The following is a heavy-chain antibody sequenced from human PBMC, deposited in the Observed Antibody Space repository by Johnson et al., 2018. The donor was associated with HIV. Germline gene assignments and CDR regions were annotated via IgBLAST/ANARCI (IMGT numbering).Heavy chain of an antibody. V-gene: IGHV3-30*04. Sequence: VQLVESGGGVVQPGRSLRLSCAASGFTFRSYAMHWVRQAPGKGLEWVAVISYDGSNKYYADSVKGRFTISRDNAKNSRYLQMNSLRAEDTAMYYCAKADLGLGAFDIWGQGTMVTVSS. CDR3: AKADLGLGAFDI. CDR1: GFTFRSYA. D-gene: IGHD3/OR15-3a*01. J-gene: IGHJ3*02. CDR2: ISYDGSNK.